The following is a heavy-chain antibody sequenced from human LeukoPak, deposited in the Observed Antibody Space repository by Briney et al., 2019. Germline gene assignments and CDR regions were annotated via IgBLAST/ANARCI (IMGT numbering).Heavy chain of an antibody. CDR1: GFTFSSYA. CDR2: ISGSGGST. Sequence: PGGSLRLSCAASGFTFSSYAMSWVRQAPGKGLEWVSAISGSGGSTYYADSVKGRFTISRDNSKNTLYLQMNSLRAEDTAVYYCAKDLNELWFGGNVAFDIWGQGTMVTVSS. J-gene: IGHJ3*02. V-gene: IGHV3-23*01. CDR3: AKDLNELWFGGNVAFDI. D-gene: IGHD3-10*01.